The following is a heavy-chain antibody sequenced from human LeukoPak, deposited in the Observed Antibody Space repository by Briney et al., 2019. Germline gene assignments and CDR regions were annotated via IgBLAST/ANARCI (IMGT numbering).Heavy chain of an antibody. J-gene: IGHJ5*02. CDR3: ARTTFLDCSGGSCYSGWFDP. CDR1: GGSISSSNW. CDR2: IYHSGST. D-gene: IGHD2-15*01. V-gene: IGHV4-4*02. Sequence: SETLSLTCAVSGGSISSSNWWSWVRQPPGKGLEWIGEIYHSGSTNYNPSLKSRVTISVDKSKNQFSLKLSSVTAADTAVYYCARTTFLDCSGGSCYSGWFDPWGQGTLVTVSS.